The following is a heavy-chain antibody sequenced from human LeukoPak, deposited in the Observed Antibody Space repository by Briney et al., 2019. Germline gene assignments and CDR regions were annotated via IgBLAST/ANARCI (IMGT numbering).Heavy chain of an antibody. Sequence: RASVKVSCKASGYTFTSYYMHWVRQAPGQGLEWMGIINPSGGSTSYAQKFQGRVTMTRDTSTSTVYMELSSLRSEDTAVYYCAREPYSSGYYYPIDYWGQGTLVTVSS. CDR2: INPSGGST. D-gene: IGHD3-22*01. V-gene: IGHV1-46*01. CDR1: GYTFTSYY. J-gene: IGHJ4*02. CDR3: AREPYSSGYYYPIDY.